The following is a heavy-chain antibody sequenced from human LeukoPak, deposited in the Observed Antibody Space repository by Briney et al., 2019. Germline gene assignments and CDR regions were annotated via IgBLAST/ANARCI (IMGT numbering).Heavy chain of an antibody. D-gene: IGHD6-6*01. CDR1: GFNFRTYG. V-gene: IGHV3-33*06. CDR2: IWHDGSNK. Sequence: PGGSLRLSCAASGFNFRTYGMHWVRQAPGKGLEWLAIIWHDGSNKYYGDSVKGRFTISRDNSKNTVDLRMNSLRAEDTAVYYCAKGALASQERPRHFDYWGQGTLVTVSS. CDR3: AKGALASQERPRHFDY. J-gene: IGHJ4*02.